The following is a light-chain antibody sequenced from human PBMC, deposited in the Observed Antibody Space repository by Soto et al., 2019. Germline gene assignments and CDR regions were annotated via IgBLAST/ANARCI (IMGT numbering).Light chain of an antibody. Sequence: DIVMTQSPDSLAVSLGERATINCKSSQSVLYSSNNKNYLAWYQQKPGQPPKLLIYWASTRESGVPDRFSGSGSGTDFTLTISSLQAEDVAVYYCQQYYSTPGATFGPGTNVDIK. J-gene: IGKJ3*01. CDR3: QQYYSTPGAT. V-gene: IGKV4-1*01. CDR1: QSVLYSSNNKNY. CDR2: WAS.